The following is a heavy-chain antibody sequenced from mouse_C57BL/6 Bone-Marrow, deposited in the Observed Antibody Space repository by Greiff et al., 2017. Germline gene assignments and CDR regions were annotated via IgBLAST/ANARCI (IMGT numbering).Heavy chain of an antibody. CDR2: ISGGGGNT. CDR3: ARHATTVVAGMDY. D-gene: IGHD1-1*01. V-gene: IGHV5-9*01. CDR1: GFTFSSYT. J-gene: IGHJ4*01. Sequence: EVQLVESGGGLVKPGGSLKLSCAASGFTFSSYTMSWVRQTPEKRLEWVATISGGGGNTYYPDSVKGRFPISRDNAKNTLNLQMSSLRSEDTALYYCARHATTVVAGMDYWGQGTSVTVSS.